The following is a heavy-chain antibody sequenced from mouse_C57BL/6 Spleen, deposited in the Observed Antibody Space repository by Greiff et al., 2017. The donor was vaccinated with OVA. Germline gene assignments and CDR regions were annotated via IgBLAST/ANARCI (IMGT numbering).Heavy chain of an antibody. J-gene: IGHJ2*01. CDR1: GYTFTSSW. V-gene: IGHV1-72*01. Sequence: QVQLKQPGAELVKPGASVKLSCKASGYTFTSSWMHWVKQRPGRGLEWIGRIDPNRGGTKYNEKFKSKATLTVDKPSSTAYMQLSSLTSEDAAVYYCARGLTGYFDYWGQGTTLTVSS. CDR3: ARGLTGYFDY. D-gene: IGHD4-1*01. CDR2: IDPNRGGT.